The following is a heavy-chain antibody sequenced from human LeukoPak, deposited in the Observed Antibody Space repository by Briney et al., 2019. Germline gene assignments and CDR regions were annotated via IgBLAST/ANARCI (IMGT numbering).Heavy chain of an antibody. Sequence: ASVKVSCKASGGTFSSYAISWVRQAPGQGLEWMGGIIPIFGTANYAQKFQGRVTITADESTSTAYMELSSLRSEDTAIYYCARARTGSIRFFDYWGQGTLVTVSS. CDR2: IIPIFGTA. J-gene: IGHJ4*02. V-gene: IGHV1-69*01. CDR1: GGTFSSYA. D-gene: IGHD3-16*01. CDR3: ARARTGSIRFFDY.